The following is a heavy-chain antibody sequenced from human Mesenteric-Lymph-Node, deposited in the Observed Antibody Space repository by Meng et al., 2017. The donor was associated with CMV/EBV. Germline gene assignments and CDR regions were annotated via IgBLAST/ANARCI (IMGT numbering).Heavy chain of an antibody. CDR2: IYYSGST. CDR3: ARRSGGYSSSAGALDY. Sequence: SIRRWSYYGGWIRKPPGKGREWIGSIYYSGSTYYNPSLKSRVTISVNTSKNQFSLKLSSVTAADTAVYYCARRSGGYSSSAGALDYWGQGTLVTVSS. CDR1: SIRRWSYY. V-gene: IGHV4-39*01. J-gene: IGHJ4*02. D-gene: IGHD6-6*01.